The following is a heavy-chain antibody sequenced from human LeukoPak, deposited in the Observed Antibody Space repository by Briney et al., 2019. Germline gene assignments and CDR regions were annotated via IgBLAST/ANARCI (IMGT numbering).Heavy chain of an antibody. Sequence: SETLSLTCTVSGGSIRNSSHYWGWIRQPPGKGLEWVGNIFYTGGTYYNLSLKSRVTISVDTSKNQFSLKLRSVTAADTAVYYCARDSGLSYWGQGTLVTVSS. CDR1: GGSIRNSSHY. CDR2: IFYTGGT. D-gene: IGHD1-26*01. J-gene: IGHJ4*02. CDR3: ARDSGLSY. V-gene: IGHV4-39*07.